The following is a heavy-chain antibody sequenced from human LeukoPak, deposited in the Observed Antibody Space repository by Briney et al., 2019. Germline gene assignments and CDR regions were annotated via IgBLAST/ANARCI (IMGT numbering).Heavy chain of an antibody. Sequence: PSETLSLTCAVYGGSFSGYYWSWIRQPPGKGLEWIGEINHSGSTNYNPSLKSRVTISVATSKNQFSLKLSSVTAADTAVYYCARGPDTAMVLYYYYGMDVWGQGTTVTVSS. CDR2: INHSGST. V-gene: IGHV4-34*01. J-gene: IGHJ6*02. CDR1: GGSFSGYY. D-gene: IGHD5-18*01. CDR3: ARGPDTAMVLYYYYGMDV.